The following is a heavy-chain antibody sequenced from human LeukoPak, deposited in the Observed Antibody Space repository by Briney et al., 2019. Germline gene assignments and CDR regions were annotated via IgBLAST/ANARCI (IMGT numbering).Heavy chain of an antibody. J-gene: IGHJ4*02. D-gene: IGHD3-22*01. CDR3: ARVIYDSSGYYDY. CDR1: GGSFSVYY. Sequence: SETLSLTCAVYGGSFSVYYWSWIRQPPGKGLEWIGEINHSGSTNYNPSLKSRVTISVDTSKNQFSLKLSSVTAADTAVYYCARVIYDSSGYYDYWGQGTLVTVSS. V-gene: IGHV4-34*01. CDR2: INHSGST.